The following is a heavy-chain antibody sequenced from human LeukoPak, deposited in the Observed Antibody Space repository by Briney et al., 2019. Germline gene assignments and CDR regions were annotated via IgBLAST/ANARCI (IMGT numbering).Heavy chain of an antibody. Sequence: LPGGSLRLSCAASGFTVSSNYMSWVRQAPGKGLEWVSTINANSGTTSYAASVRGRFTISRDNSKNTLYLQVNTLRADDTATYYCAKPISGGLAVTADWFHPWGQGTLVVVSS. CDR1: GFTVSSNY. CDR3: AKPISGGLAVTADWFHP. J-gene: IGHJ5*01. D-gene: IGHD6-19*01. CDR2: INANSGTT. V-gene: IGHV3-53*01.